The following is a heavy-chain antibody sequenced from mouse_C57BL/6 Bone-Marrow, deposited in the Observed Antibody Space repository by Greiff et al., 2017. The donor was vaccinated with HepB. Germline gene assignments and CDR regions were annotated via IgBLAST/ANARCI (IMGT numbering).Heavy chain of an antibody. J-gene: IGHJ2*01. V-gene: IGHV1-39*01. CDR2: INPNYGTT. CDR1: GYSFTDYN. CDR3: ASRDYYGSSYFDY. Sequence: VQLQQSGPELVKPGASVKISCKASGYSFTDYNMNWVKQSNGKSLEWIGVINPNYGTTSYNQKFKGKATLTVDQSSSTAYMELNSLTSEDSAVYYCASRDYYGSSYFDYWGQGTTLTVSS. D-gene: IGHD1-1*01.